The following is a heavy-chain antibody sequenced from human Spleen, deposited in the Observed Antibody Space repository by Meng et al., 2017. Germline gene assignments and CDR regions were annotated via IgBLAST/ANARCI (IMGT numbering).Heavy chain of an antibody. CDR3: ARGPTTMAHDFDY. CDR2: INHSGST. J-gene: IGHJ4*02. Sequence: SETLSLTCVVSGVSFSDYYWSWIRQPPGKGPEWIGEINHSGSTNYNPSLESRATISVDTSQNNLSLKLSSVTAADSAVYYCARGPTTMAHDFDYWGQGTLVTVSS. V-gene: IGHV4-34*01. CDR1: GVSFSDYY. D-gene: IGHD4-11*01.